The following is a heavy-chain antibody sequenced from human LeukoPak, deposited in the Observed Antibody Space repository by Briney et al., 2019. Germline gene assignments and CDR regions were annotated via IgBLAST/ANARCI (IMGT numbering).Heavy chain of an antibody. CDR1: GFTFSSYE. D-gene: IGHD3-10*02. V-gene: IGHV3-48*03. CDR2: ISSSGSTI. J-gene: IGHJ6*04. CDR3: AEPGITMIGGV. Sequence: GGSLRLSCAASGFTFSSYEMNWVRQAPGKGLEWVSYISSSGSTIYYANSVKGRFTISRDNAKNSLYLQMNSLRAEDTAVYYCAEPGITMIGGVWGKGTTVTISS.